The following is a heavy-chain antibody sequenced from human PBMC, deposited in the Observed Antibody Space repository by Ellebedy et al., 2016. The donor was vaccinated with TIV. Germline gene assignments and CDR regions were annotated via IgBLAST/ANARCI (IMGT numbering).Heavy chain of an antibody. CDR3: TYYDSSGYYSDYFDY. V-gene: IGHV3-49*03. CDR2: IRSKAYGGTT. J-gene: IGHJ4*02. CDR1: GFTFGDYA. Sequence: GESLKISCTASGFTFGDYAMSWFRQAPGKGLEWVGFIRSKAYGGTTEYAAAVKGRFTISRDDSKSIAYLQMNSLKTEDTAVYYCTYYDSSGYYSDYFDYWGQGTLVTVSS. D-gene: IGHD3-22*01.